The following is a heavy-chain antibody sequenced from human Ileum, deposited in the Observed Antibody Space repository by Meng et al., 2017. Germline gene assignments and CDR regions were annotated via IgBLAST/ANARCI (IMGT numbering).Heavy chain of an antibody. CDR1: GASVTTSHYQ. J-gene: IGHJ4*02. D-gene: IGHD7-27*01. Sequence: QLQLQESGPGLVTPSETLSLICTVSGASVTTSHYQWGWIRQPPGKGLEWIGYASTNYNPSLKSRLTISLDTSKNQVSLKLTSVTAADTAVYYCARDHWGSLDYWGQGILVTVSS. CDR2: AST. V-gene: IGHV4-61*01. CDR3: ARDHWGSLDY.